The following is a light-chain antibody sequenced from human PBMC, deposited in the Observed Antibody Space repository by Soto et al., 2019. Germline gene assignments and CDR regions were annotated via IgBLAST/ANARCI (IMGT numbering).Light chain of an antibody. V-gene: IGKV3-20*01. CDR1: QIISSGY. J-gene: IGKJ5*01. Sequence: EILVTQSPCTLSLYPGERATLSCRASQIISSGYLAWYQQKPGQAPRLLMYGTSSRATGIPDRFSGSGSGTDFTLTISRLEPEDFAVYYCQQYGSSPITFGQGTRLEIK. CDR2: GTS. CDR3: QQYGSSPIT.